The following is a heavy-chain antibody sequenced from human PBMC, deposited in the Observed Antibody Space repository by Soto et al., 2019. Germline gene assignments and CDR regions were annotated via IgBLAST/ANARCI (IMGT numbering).Heavy chain of an antibody. CDR3: ARALGYSGYAGMDV. CDR2: ISPDNGNT. J-gene: IGHJ6*02. Sequence: QVQLVQSGGEVKKPGASVKVSCKASGYTFTIYGINWVRRAPGQGLEWMGWISPDNGNTNYAQKLQGRVTMTTDTSTSTAYMELRSLRSDDTAVYYCARALGYSGYAGMDVWGQGTTATVSS. D-gene: IGHD5-12*01. CDR1: GYTFTIYG. V-gene: IGHV1-18*01.